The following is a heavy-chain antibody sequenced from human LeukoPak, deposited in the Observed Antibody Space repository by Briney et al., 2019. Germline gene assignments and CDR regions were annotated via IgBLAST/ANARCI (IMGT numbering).Heavy chain of an antibody. V-gene: IGHV4-34*01. CDR1: GGSFSGYY. J-gene: IGHJ6*03. D-gene: IGHD3-9*01. Sequence: PSETLSLTCAVYGGSFSGYYWSWIRQPPGKGLEWIGEINHSGSTNYNPSLKSRVTISVDKSKNQFSLKLASVTAADTAVYYCAREESDWSSLGYYYHYMDVWGKGTTVTISS. CDR2: INHSGST. CDR3: AREESDWSSLGYYYHYMDV.